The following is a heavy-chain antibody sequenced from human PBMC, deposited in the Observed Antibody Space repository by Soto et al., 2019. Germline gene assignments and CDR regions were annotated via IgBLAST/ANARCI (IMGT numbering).Heavy chain of an antibody. D-gene: IGHD2-15*01. CDR1: KSIFTGYG. CDR2: IRFDGTDE. Sequence: GGSLRLSCAASKSIFTGYGMHWVRQTPGKGLEWVAVIRFDGTDEHYADSVKGRFTISRDNSKNMLYLQMNSLRVEDTALYYCGRDGVGGRDFRGFFTYWGRGPLVTVSS. V-gene: IGHV3-33*01. CDR3: GRDGVGGRDFRGFFTY. J-gene: IGHJ4*02.